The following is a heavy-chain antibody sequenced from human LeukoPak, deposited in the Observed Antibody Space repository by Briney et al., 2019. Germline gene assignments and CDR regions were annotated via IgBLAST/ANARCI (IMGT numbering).Heavy chain of an antibody. Sequence: SETLSLTCTVSGGSISSSSYYRGWIRQPPGKGLEWIGSIYYSGSTYYNPSLKSRVTISVDTSKNQFSLKLSSVTAADTAVYYCARQDYCSSTSCYTGNDAFDIWGQGTMVTVSS. V-gene: IGHV4-39*01. CDR2: IYYSGST. CDR3: ARQDYCSSTSCYTGNDAFDI. CDR1: GGSISSSSYY. D-gene: IGHD2-2*02. J-gene: IGHJ3*02.